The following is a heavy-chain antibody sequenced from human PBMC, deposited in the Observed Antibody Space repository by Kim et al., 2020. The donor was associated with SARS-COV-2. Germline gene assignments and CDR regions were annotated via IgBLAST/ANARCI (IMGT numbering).Heavy chain of an antibody. V-gene: IGHV3-74*01. CDR2: DGSTT. CDR3: ARGDYYSY. Sequence: DGSTTTYVDTVKGRFTISRDNAKNTLYLQMNSLRAEDTAVYYCARGDYYSYWGQGTLVTVSS. J-gene: IGHJ4*02. D-gene: IGHD3-22*01.